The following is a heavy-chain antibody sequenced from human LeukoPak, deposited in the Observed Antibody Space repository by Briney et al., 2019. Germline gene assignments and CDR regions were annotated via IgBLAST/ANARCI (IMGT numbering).Heavy chain of an antibody. CDR3: ARGIVGALTDY. CDR1: GGTFSSYA. V-gene: IGHV1-69*04. D-gene: IGHD1-26*01. CDR2: IIPILGIA. J-gene: IGHJ4*02. Sequence: ASVKVSCKASGGTFSSYAISWVRQAPGQGLEWMGRIIPILGIANYAQKFQGRVTITADKSTSTAYMELSSLRSDDTAVYYCARGIVGALTDYWGQGTLVTVSS.